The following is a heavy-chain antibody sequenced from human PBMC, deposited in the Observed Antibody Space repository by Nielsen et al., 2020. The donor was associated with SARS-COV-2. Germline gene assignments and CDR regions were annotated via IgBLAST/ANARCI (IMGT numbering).Heavy chain of an antibody. D-gene: IGHD2-2*01. CDR2: INPNSGGT. CDR3: ARDHVVVPAAGLGLGYYYYGMDV. V-gene: IGHV1-2*04. J-gene: IGHJ6*02. Sequence: WVRQAPGQGLEWMGWINPNSGGTNYAQKFQGWVTMTRDTSISTAYMELRSLRSDDTAVYYCARDHVVVPAAGLGLGYYYYGMDVWGQGTTVTVSS.